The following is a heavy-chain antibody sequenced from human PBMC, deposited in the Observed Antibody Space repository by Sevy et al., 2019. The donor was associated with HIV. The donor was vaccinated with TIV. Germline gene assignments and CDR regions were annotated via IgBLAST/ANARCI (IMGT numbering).Heavy chain of an antibody. Sequence: GGSLRPSCAASGFTFSSYGMHWVRQAPGKGLEWVAVISYDGSNKYYADSVKGRFTISRDNSKNTLYLQMNSLRAEDTAVYYCAKGGYSSSPRYYYYYMDVWGKGTTVTVSS. CDR1: GFTFSSYG. J-gene: IGHJ6*03. CDR3: AKGGYSSSPRYYYYYMDV. CDR2: ISYDGSNK. D-gene: IGHD6-6*01. V-gene: IGHV3-30*18.